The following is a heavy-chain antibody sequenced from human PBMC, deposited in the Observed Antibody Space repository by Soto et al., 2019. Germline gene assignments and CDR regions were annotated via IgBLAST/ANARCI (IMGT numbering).Heavy chain of an antibody. Sequence: GGSLRLSCAASGFTFTSYAMHWVRQAPGKGLEWVAAISYHGRDEYYADSAKGRFSISRDNSKNTLNLQMNSLRAEDTAVYYCARGRFSTTLYAGFDPWGQGTLVTVSS. D-gene: IGHD2-2*01. J-gene: IGHJ5*02. V-gene: IGHV3-30*04. CDR2: ISYHGRDE. CDR1: GFTFTSYA. CDR3: ARGRFSTTLYAGFDP.